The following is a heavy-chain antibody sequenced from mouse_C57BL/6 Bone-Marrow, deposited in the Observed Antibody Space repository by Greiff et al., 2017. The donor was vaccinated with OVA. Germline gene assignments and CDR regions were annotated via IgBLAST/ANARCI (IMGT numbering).Heavy chain of an antibody. V-gene: IGHV3-6*01. D-gene: IGHD2-4*01. CDR2: ISYDGSN. J-gene: IGHJ3*01. CDR1: GYSITSGYY. CDR3: ARVGNDYDGFAY. Sequence: ESGPGLVKPSQSLSLTCSVTGYSITSGYYWNWIRQFPGNKLEWMGYISYDGSNNYNPSLKNRISITRDTSKNQFFLKLNSVTTEDTATYYCARVGNDYDGFAYWGQGTLVTVSA.